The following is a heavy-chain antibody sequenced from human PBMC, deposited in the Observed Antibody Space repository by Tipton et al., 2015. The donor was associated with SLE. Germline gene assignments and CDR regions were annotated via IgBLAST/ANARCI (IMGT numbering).Heavy chain of an antibody. J-gene: IGHJ4*02. D-gene: IGHD6-6*01. CDR2: IYYSGST. Sequence: TLSPTCTVSGDSISSSSYYWGWIRQPPGKGLEWIGSIYYSGSTYYNPSLKSRVTISVDTSKNRFSLKLSSVTAADTAVYYCAREGRREQLALDYWGQGTLVTVSS. V-gene: IGHV4-39*07. CDR3: AREGRREQLALDY. CDR1: GDSISSSSYY.